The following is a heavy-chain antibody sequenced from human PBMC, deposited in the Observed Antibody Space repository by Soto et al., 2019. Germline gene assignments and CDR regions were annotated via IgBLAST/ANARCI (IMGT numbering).Heavy chain of an antibody. Sequence: PGGSLRLSCAASGFTISSSWMHWVRQPPGKGLVWVSRIKSDGNMTNYADSVKGRFTISRDNAKNTLYLQMNSLRAEDTAVYYCARGSTAAYDYWGQGTLVPVSS. CDR1: GFTISSSW. CDR2: IKSDGNMT. CDR3: ARGSTAAYDY. J-gene: IGHJ4*02. D-gene: IGHD2-21*01. V-gene: IGHV3-74*01.